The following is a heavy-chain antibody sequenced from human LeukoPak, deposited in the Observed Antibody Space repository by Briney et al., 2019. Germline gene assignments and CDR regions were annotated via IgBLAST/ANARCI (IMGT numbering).Heavy chain of an antibody. Sequence: GASVKVSSKASGYTFTGYYMHWVRPAPGQGLEWMGWINPNSGGTNYTQKFQGRVTMTRDTSISTAYMELSRLRSDDTAVYYCARDRGAYGVVVITTIDYWGQGTLVTVSS. D-gene: IGHD3-22*01. V-gene: IGHV1-2*02. CDR3: ARDRGAYGVVVITTIDY. J-gene: IGHJ4*02. CDR1: GYTFTGYY. CDR2: INPNSGGT.